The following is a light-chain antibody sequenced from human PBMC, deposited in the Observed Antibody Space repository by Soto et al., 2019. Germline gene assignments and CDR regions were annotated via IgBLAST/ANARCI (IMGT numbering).Light chain of an antibody. CDR1: QSINNC. J-gene: IGKJ3*01. V-gene: IGKV1-39*01. CDR3: QQSYSTPFT. Sequence: DIQMTPPSSSLAASVGGRVTITCRASQSINNCLAWYQQKPGKAPKLLIYPASSLQSGVPSRFSGSGSGTDFSLTISSLQPEDFATYYCQQSYSTPFTFGHGTKVDIK. CDR2: PAS.